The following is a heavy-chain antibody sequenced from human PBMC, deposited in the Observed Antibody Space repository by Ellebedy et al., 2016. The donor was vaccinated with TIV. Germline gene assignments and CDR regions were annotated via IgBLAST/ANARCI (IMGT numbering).Heavy chain of an antibody. CDR1: GGSISSSSYY. CDR2: IYYSGST. V-gene: IGHV4-39*07. D-gene: IGHD6-19*01. J-gene: IGHJ4*02. Sequence: GSLRLXXTVSGGSISSSSYYWGWIRQPPGKGLEWIGSIYYSGSTYYNPSLKSRVTISVDTSKNQFSLKLSSVTAADTAVYYCARLGVSSGWRDYWGQGTLVTVSS. CDR3: ARLGVSSGWRDY.